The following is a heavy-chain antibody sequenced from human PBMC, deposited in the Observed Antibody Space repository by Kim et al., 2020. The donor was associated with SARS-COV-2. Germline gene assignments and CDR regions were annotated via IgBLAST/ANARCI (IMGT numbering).Heavy chain of an antibody. CDR2: ISSSGSTI. V-gene: IGHV3-48*03. D-gene: IGHD3-3*01. J-gene: IGHJ6*01. CDR1: GFTFSSYE. Sequence: GGSLRLSCAASGFTFSSYEMNWVRQAPGKGLEWVSYISSSGSTIYYADSVKGRFTISRDNAKNSLYLQMNSLRAEDTAVYYCARPVGYDFWSGYNYSYYGMDVSRQGTTEAVSS. CDR3: ARPVGYDFWSGYNYSYYGMDV.